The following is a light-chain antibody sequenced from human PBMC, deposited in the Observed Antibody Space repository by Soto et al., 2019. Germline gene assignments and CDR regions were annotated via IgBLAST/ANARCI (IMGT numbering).Light chain of an antibody. CDR2: PAS. CDR3: QQSYSTPLT. J-gene: IGKJ1*01. V-gene: IGKV1-39*01. CDR1: QTIGRY. Sequence: ILMPQSPSSLSASVGDRGTITCRASQTIGRYLHWYQHKPGKAPKLLISPASYLQSGVPSRFSGGGSGTYFTHTISSLQPEDFATYYCQQSYSTPLTFGQGTKVDIK.